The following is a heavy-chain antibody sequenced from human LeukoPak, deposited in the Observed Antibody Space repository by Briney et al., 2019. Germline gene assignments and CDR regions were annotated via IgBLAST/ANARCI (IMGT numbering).Heavy chain of an antibody. CDR1: GYTFTGYY. V-gene: IGHV1-2*06. CDR2: INPNSGGT. D-gene: IGHD3-10*01. J-gene: IGHJ4*02. Sequence: ASVKVSCKASGYTFTGYYMHWVRQAPGQGLEWMGRINPNSGGTNYAQKFQGRVTMTRDTSISTAYMELSRLRSDDTAVYYCARVSILRFGESFDYWGQGTLVTVSS. CDR3: ARVSILRFGESFDY.